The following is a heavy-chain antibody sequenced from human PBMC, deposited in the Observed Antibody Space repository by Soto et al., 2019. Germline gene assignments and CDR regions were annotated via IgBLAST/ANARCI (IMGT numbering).Heavy chain of an antibody. CDR2: VHSSGSI. Sequence: SETLSLTCTVSGGSISSDDYYWSWIRQAPGRGLEWIGYVHSSGSIYYNPSLKSRATMSIDTAGNQFSLKVSSVTVADTAVYYCARDLDGLHDDTSGPFPRPGWGQGTLVTVSS. D-gene: IGHD3-22*01. CDR1: GGSISSDDYY. J-gene: IGHJ1*01. V-gene: IGHV4-30-4*01. CDR3: ARDLDGLHDDTSGPFPRPG.